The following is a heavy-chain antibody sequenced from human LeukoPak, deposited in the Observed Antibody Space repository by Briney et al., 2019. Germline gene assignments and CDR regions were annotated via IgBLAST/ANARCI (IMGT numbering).Heavy chain of an antibody. CDR2: IYSGGST. Sequence: PGESLRLSCAASGFTVSSNYMSWVRQAPGKGLEWVSVIYSGGSTYYANSVKGRFTISRDNSKNTLYLQMNSLRAEDTAVYYCARERPGMDYMDVWGKGTTVTVSS. CDR3: ARERPGMDYMDV. J-gene: IGHJ6*03. V-gene: IGHV3-53*01. CDR1: GFTVSSNY.